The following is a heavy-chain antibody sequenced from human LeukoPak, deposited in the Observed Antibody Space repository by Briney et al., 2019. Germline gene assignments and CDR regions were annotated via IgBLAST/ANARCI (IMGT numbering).Heavy chain of an antibody. J-gene: IGHJ4*02. D-gene: IGHD4-17*01. CDR2: IYYSGST. CDR1: GGSISSSSYY. V-gene: IGHV4-39*01. Sequence: SETLSLTCTVSGGSISSSSYYWGWIRQPPGKGLEWIGSIYYSGSTYYNPSLKSRVTMSVDTSKNQFPLKLNSVTAADTALYYCARHTTTAVTTIEYWGQGTLVTVSS. CDR3: ARHTTTAVTTIEY.